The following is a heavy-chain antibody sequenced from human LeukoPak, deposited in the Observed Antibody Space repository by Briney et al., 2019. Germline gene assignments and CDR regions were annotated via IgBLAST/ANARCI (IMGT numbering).Heavy chain of an antibody. V-gene: IGHV3-9*01. J-gene: IGHJ4*02. CDR1: GFTFDDYA. CDR2: ISWNSGSI. D-gene: IGHD2-21*01. CDR3: AKGDHYFAY. Sequence: PGRSLRLSCAASGFTFDDYAMHWVRQAPGKGLEWVSGISWNSGSIGYADSVKGRFTISRDNAKNSLYLQMNSLRAEDTALYYCAKGDHYFAYWGQGTLVTVSS.